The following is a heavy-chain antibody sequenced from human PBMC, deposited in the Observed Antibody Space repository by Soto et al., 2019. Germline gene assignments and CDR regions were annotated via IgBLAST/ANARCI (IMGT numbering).Heavy chain of an antibody. D-gene: IGHD5-18*01. J-gene: IGHJ5*02. CDR3: VRAMRHTAMVYHWFDP. V-gene: IGHV4-31*03. CDR2: VYESGYT. CDR1: GASVSTGAYY. Sequence: SETLSLTCTVSGASVSTGAYYWGWVRQRPGRGLEWIGYVYESGYTYYNMSLKSRLTISLDRSNNQFSLGLTSVTAADTAVYYCVRAMRHTAMVYHWFDPWGQGTLVTVSS.